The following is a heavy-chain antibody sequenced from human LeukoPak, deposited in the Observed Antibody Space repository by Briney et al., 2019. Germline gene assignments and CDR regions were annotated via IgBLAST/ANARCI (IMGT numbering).Heavy chain of an antibody. Sequence: GGSLRVSCAASGFSCRNYAMSWVRQAPGKGPERVANIKQDGSGEYYVDFVKGRFTISRDNAKNSLYLQMNSLRAEDTFFFQAEDGIRYFDWFSYAFDIWGQGTMVTVSS. CDR1: GFSCRNYA. J-gene: IGHJ3*02. CDR2: IKQDGSGE. D-gene: IGHD3-9*01. CDR3: EDGIRYFDWFSYAFDI. V-gene: IGHV3-7*01.